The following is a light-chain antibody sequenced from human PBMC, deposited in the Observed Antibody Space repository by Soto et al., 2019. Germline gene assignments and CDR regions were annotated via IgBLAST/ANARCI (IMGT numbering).Light chain of an antibody. CDR2: AAS. J-gene: IGKJ3*01. CDR1: QGMDTD. V-gene: IGKV1-27*01. Sequence: EIQMTQSPSSLSASVGYRVTITCRASQGMDTDLAWYQQKPGHVPKRLLYAASTLQSGVQARFSSRGSGTDFTLTISRLQPEDVATYFCQKYTRAPFTFGPGTKVDIQ. CDR3: QKYTRAPFT.